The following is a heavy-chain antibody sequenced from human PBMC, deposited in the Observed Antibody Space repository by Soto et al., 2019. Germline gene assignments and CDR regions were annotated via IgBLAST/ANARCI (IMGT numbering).Heavy chain of an antibody. D-gene: IGHD3-16*01. J-gene: IGHJ5*02. Sequence: QVQLVQSGAEVKKPGASVKVSCEASGFTFTDYFLNWVRQAPGQGLQWMGWISPETGPTNLAQNFEGRVTLTADTPITTAYMDLSRLRYNDTARYNCARASQKIRRITNLGEASPGVVEHWGQGTLVSVSS. CDR3: ARASQKIRRITNLGEASPGVVEH. CDR2: ISPETGPT. CDR1: GFTFTDYF. V-gene: IGHV1-2*02.